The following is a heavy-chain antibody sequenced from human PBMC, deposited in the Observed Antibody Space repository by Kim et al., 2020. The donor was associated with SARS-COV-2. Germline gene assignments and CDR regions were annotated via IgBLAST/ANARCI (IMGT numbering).Heavy chain of an antibody. CDR3: ARKAFSYYYYGMDV. V-gene: IGHV3-48*02. CDR1: GFTFSSYS. CDR2: ISSSSSTI. J-gene: IGHJ6*02. Sequence: GGSLRLSCAASGFTFSSYSMNWVRQAPGKGLEWVSYISSSSSTIYYADSVKGRFTISRDNAKNSLYLQMNSLRDEDTAVYYCARKAFSYYYYGMDVWGQGTTVTVSS.